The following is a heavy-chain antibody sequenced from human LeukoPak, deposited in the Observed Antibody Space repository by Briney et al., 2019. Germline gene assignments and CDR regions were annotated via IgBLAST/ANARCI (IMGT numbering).Heavy chain of an antibody. CDR3: ARPIAAAGTGYFQH. V-gene: IGHV4-34*01. CDR2: INHSGST. J-gene: IGHJ1*01. Sequence: SETLSLTCAVYGGSFSGYYWSWIRQPPGKGLEWIGEINHSGSTNYNPSLKSRVTISVDTSKNQFSLKLSSVTAADTAVYYCARPIAAAGTGYFQHWGQGTLVTVSS. D-gene: IGHD6-13*01. CDR1: GGSFSGYY.